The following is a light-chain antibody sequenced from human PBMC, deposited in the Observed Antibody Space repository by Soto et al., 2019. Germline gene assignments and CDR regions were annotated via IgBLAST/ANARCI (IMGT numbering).Light chain of an antibody. CDR1: QSVSSN. CDR2: GAS. J-gene: IGKJ4*01. CDR3: QQANSLPLT. Sequence: EIVMTQSPATLSVSPGERATLSCRASQSVSSNLAWYQQKPGQAPRLLIYGASTRATGIPARFSGSGSGTDFTLTISSLQPEDFATYYCQQANSLPLTFGGGTKVDIK. V-gene: IGKV3-15*01.